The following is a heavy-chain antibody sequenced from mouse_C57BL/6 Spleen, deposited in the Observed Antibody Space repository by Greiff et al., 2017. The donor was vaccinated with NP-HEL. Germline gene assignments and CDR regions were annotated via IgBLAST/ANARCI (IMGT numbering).Heavy chain of an antibody. J-gene: IGHJ4*01. CDR1: GFTFSDYY. Sequence: EVMLVESEGGLVQPGSSMKLSCTASGFTFSDYYMAWVRQVPEKGLEWVSNINYDGSSTYYLDSLKSRFIISRDNAKNILYLQMSSLKSEDTATYYCARVTSLYAMDYWGQGTSVTVSS. CDR2: INYDGSST. V-gene: IGHV5-16*01. CDR3: ARVTSLYAMDY. D-gene: IGHD2-12*01.